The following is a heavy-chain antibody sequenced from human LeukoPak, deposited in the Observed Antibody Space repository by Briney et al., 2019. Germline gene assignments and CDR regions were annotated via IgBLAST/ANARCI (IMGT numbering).Heavy chain of an antibody. V-gene: IGHV3-23*01. CDR1: GFTFRSNG. CDR3: AKGAWGNYFDC. D-gene: IGHD3-16*01. CDR2: ISGSGGST. J-gene: IGHJ4*02. Sequence: PGGSLRLSCVASGFTFRSNGMSWVRQAPGKGLEWVSGISGSGGSTYFADSVKGRFTISRDNYKNTLYLQMDSLRAEDTAVYYCAKGAWGNYFDCWGQGNLVTVSS.